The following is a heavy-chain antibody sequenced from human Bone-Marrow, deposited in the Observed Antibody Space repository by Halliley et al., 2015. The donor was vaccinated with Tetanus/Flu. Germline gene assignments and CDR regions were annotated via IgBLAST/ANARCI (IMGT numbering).Heavy chain of an antibody. CDR3: ASGKYGDYPDF. J-gene: IGHJ4*02. CDR2: LHNSGST. Sequence: EWIGYLHNSGSTDYNPSLRSRATISADTSKKQSSLKLKSVTAADTAVYYCASGKYGDYPDFWGQGTLVTVSS. V-gene: IGHV4-59*01. D-gene: IGHD4-17*01.